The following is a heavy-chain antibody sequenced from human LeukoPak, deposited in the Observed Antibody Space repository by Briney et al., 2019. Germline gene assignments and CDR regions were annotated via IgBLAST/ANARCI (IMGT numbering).Heavy chain of an antibody. V-gene: IGHV4-38-2*02. CDR3: ARDPLADNWFDP. J-gene: IGHJ5*02. CDR1: GYSISSGYY. D-gene: IGHD3-3*02. CDR2: IYHSGST. Sequence: SETLSLTCTVSGYSISSGYYWGWIRQPPGKGLEWIGSIYHSGSTYYNPSLKSRVTISVDTSKNQFSLKLSSVTAADTAVYYCARDPLADNWFDPWGQGTLVTVSS.